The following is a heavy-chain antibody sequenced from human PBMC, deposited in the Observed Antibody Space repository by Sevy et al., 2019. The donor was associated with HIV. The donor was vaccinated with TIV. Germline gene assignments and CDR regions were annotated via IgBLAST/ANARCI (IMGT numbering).Heavy chain of an antibody. Sequence: GSLRLSCAASGFTFSRYAMSWVRQAPGKGLEWVSTISGGGGSTYYADSVKGRFSISRDNSKNTLYLQLNGLRAEDTAVYYCAKAPGDDILTGYYALFDHWGQGTLVTVSS. CDR2: ISGGGGST. CDR1: GFTFSRYA. CDR3: AKAPGDDILTGYYALFDH. V-gene: IGHV3-23*01. J-gene: IGHJ4*02. D-gene: IGHD3-9*01.